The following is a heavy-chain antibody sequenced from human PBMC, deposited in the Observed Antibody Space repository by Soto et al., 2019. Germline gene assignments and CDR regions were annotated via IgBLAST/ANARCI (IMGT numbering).Heavy chain of an antibody. Sequence: EVQLLESGGGLVQPGGSLRLSCAASGFTFSSYAMSWVRQAPGKGLEWVSAISGSGGSTYYADSVKGRFTISRDNSKNTLYLQMNSLRAEDTAVYYCARSLLGDFWSGPHYYYYYGMDVWGQGTTVTVSS. CDR1: GFTFSSYA. CDR3: ARSLLGDFWSGPHYYYYYGMDV. V-gene: IGHV3-23*01. CDR2: ISGSGGST. J-gene: IGHJ6*02. D-gene: IGHD3-3*01.